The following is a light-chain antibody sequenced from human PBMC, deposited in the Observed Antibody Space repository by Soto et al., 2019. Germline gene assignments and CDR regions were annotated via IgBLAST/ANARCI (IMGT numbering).Light chain of an antibody. J-gene: IGKJ1*01. Sequence: EIMLTQSPATVSLSPGERATLSCRASQSVSRFLAWYQQKPGQAPRLLIFDASNRATGTPARFSGSGSGTDFTLTISSLEPEDFAVYYCQQRNSWPWTFGQGTKV. CDR3: QQRNSWPWT. CDR1: QSVSRF. CDR2: DAS. V-gene: IGKV3-11*01.